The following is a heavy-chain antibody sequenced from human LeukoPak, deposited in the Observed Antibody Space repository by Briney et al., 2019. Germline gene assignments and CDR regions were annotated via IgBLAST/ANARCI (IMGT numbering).Heavy chain of an antibody. CDR1: GGSISSYY. Sequence: SETLSLTCTVSGGSISSYYWSWIRQPAGKGLEWIGRIYTSGSTNYNPSLKSRVTVSLDKSKNQFSLNLISVTAADTAVYHCASRPRYDGSESYYYGMDVRGQGTTVTVSS. CDR2: IYTSGST. V-gene: IGHV4-4*07. J-gene: IGHJ6*02. D-gene: IGHD3-10*01. CDR3: ASRPRYDGSESYYYGMDV.